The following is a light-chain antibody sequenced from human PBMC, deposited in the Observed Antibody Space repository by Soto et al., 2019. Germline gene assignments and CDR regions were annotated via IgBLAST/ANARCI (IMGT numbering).Light chain of an antibody. CDR1: SGDIGSYNR. CDR2: EVT. J-gene: IGLJ1*01. V-gene: IGLV2-14*01. Sequence: QSVLTQPASVSGSPGQSITISCTGTSGDIGSYNRVYWYQQHPGKAPKLIIYEVTDRPSGVSNRFSGSKSGNTASLTISGLQAADEAEYYCSSYTNINTRACVFGTGTKVTVL. CDR3: SSYTNINTRACV.